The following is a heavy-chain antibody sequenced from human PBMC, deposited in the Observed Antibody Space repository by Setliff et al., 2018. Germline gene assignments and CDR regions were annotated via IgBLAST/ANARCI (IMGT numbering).Heavy chain of an antibody. Sequence: SVKVSCKVSGGTFSSYAISWVRQAPGQGLEWMGRIIPIYGTANYAQTFQGRVTITADKSTSTAYMELSSLRSEDTAVYYCARGRHAPWRGYPYYCMDVWGKGTTVTVSS. CDR3: ARGRHAPWRGYPYYCMDV. V-gene: IGHV1-69*06. CDR1: GGTFSSYA. J-gene: IGHJ6*03. CDR2: IIPIYGTA. D-gene: IGHD3-3*01.